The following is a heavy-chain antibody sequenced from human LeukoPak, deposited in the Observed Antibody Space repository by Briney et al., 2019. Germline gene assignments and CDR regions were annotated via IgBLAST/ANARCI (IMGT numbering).Heavy chain of an antibody. Sequence: SVKVSCKASGGTFSSYAISWVRQAPGQGLEWMGRIIPIFGTANYAQKFQGRGTITTDESTSTAYMELSSLRSEDTAVYYCASSVAVAGTRFYYYYMDVWGKGTTVTVSS. CDR3: ASSVAVAGTRFYYYYMDV. CDR2: IIPIFGTA. V-gene: IGHV1-69*05. D-gene: IGHD6-19*01. CDR1: GGTFSSYA. J-gene: IGHJ6*03.